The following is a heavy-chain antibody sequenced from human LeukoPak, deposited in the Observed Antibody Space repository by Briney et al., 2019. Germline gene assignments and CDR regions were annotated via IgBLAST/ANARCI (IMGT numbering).Heavy chain of an antibody. CDR3: TIISSDYYYGMDV. D-gene: IGHD3-10*01. CDR2: FDPEDGET. Sequence: ASVKVSCKVSGYTLTELSMHWVRQAPGKGLEWMGGFDPEDGETIYAQKFQGRVTMTEDTSTDTAYMELSSLRSEDPAVYYCTIISSDYYYGMDVWGKGTTVTVSS. J-gene: IGHJ6*04. CDR1: GYTLTELS. V-gene: IGHV1-24*01.